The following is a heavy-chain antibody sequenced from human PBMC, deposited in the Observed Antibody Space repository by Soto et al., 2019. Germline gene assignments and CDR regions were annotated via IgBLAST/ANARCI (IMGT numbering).Heavy chain of an antibody. Sequence: ASVKVSCKASGYTFTSYAMHWVRQAPGQRFEWMGWINAGNGNTKYSQKFQGRVTITRDTSASTAYMELSSLRSEDTAVYYCARGRPVYYDFWSGYLDYWGQGTLVTVSS. CDR3: ARGRPVYYDFWSGYLDY. CDR1: GYTFTSYA. J-gene: IGHJ4*02. D-gene: IGHD3-3*01. V-gene: IGHV1-3*01. CDR2: INAGNGNT.